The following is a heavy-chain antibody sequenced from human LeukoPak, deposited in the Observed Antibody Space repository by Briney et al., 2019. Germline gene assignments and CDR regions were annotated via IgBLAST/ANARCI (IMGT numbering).Heavy chain of an antibody. CDR2: IQREIDGGTT. J-gene: IGHJ4*02. Sequence: GGSLRLSCEASGFTFSDAWMSWVRQAPGRGLEWVGRIQREIDGGTTDYAAPVKGRFTISRDDSENTLYLQMNSLKIEDTAVYYCATELLSHFDYWSQGTLVTVSS. D-gene: IGHD2-21*02. CDR3: ATELLSHFDY. V-gene: IGHV3-15*01. CDR1: GFTFSDAW.